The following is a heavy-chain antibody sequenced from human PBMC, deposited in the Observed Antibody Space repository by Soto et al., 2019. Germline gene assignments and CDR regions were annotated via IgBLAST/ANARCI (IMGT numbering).Heavy chain of an antibody. Sequence: EVQLVESGGGLVQPGGSLRLSCEAFGFTLSSYSMNWARHAPGQGLEWVSYISSRSSTIYDADSVKGQFTISRDNAKNSLYLKMNSLKVDDAAVYYWARDNPRSSGCDVWSQGAKVSVSS. CDR3: ARDNPRSSGCDV. CDR1: GFTLSSYS. J-gene: IGHJ6*02. V-gene: IGHV3-48*01. CDR2: ISSRSSTI.